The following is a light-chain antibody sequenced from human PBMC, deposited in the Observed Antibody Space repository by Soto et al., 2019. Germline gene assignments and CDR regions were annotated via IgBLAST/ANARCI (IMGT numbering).Light chain of an antibody. CDR2: NVS. J-gene: IGKJ2*01. CDR3: QQYNTLNT. CDR1: QNVNSN. Sequence: EIAMTQSPATLSVSPGQRATLSCRASQNVNSNLAWYQQKPGHAPSLLMYNVSTRATGFPARFSGSGSGTEFTFTFRSLQSEHSAIYYCQQYNTLNTFGQGTKLESK. V-gene: IGKV3-15*01.